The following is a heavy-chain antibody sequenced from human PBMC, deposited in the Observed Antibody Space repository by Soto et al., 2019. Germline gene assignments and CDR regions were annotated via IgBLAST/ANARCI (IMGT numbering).Heavy chain of an antibody. CDR3: ARSSRSIAAAGTLGPWFDP. CDR2: INAGNGNT. V-gene: IGHV1-3*01. Sequence: GASVKVSCKASGYTFTSYAMHWVRQAPGQRLEWMGWINAGNGNTKYSQKFQGRVTITRDTSASTAYMELSSLRSEDTAVNYCARSSRSIAAAGTLGPWFDPWGQGTLVTVSS. CDR1: GYTFTSYA. J-gene: IGHJ5*02. D-gene: IGHD6-13*01.